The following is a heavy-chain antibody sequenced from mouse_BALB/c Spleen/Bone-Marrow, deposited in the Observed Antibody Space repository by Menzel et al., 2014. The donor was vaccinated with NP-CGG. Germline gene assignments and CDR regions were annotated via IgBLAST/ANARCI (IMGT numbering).Heavy chain of an antibody. V-gene: IGHV2-9-2*01. Sequence: VQLQQSGPGLVAPSQSLSITCTVSGFSLTSYDMNWVRQPPGKGLEWLGVIWTGGGTDYNPAFMSRLSISKDNSKSQVFLKMNSLQTDDTAIYYCVRGKNLYGTPLAYWGQGTLVTVSA. CDR3: VRGKNLYGTPLAY. J-gene: IGHJ3*01. CDR2: IWTGGGT. CDR1: GFSLTSYD. D-gene: IGHD1-1*01.